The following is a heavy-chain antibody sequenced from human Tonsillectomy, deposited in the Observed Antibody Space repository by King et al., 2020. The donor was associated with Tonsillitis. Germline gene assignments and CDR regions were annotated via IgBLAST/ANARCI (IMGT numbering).Heavy chain of an antibody. CDR2: IKQDGSKE. D-gene: IGHD1-26*01. CDR1: GFTFTDYW. Sequence: VQLVESGGGLVQPGGSLKLSCAASGFTFTDYWMTWVRQAPGKGREWVASIKQDGSKEYYVDSVKGRLTISRDNAKNSLYLQMSSLRAEDTAVYYCARASPWEPADYWGQGTLVIVSS. J-gene: IGHJ4*02. V-gene: IGHV3-7*04. CDR3: ARASPWEPADY.